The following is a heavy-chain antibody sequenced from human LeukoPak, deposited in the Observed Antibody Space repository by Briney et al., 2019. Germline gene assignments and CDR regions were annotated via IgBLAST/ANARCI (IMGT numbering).Heavy chain of an antibody. J-gene: IGHJ3*02. V-gene: IGHV4-4*07. D-gene: IGHD6-6*01. CDR1: GGSISSYY. Sequence: PSETLSLTCTVSGGSISSYYWSWIRQPAGKGLEWIGRIYTSGSTNYNPSLKSRVTMSVDTSKNQFSLKLSSVTAADTAVYYCARDLVRGSSSSAAFDIWGQGTMVTVSS. CDR3: ARDLVRGSSSSAAFDI. CDR2: IYTSGST.